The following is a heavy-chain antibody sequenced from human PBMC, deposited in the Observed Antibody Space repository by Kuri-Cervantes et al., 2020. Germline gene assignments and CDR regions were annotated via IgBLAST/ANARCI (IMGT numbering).Heavy chain of an antibody. V-gene: IGHV1-69*05. CDR3: ARDREVTGAFDI. CDR1: GGTFSSYA. D-gene: IGHD3-9*01. Sequence: SVKVSCKASGGTFSSYAISWVRQAPGQGLEWMGGIIPIFGTANYAQKFQGRVTITTDESTSTAYMELSSLRSEDTAVYYCARDREVTGAFDIWGKGTTVTVSS. J-gene: IGHJ6*04. CDR2: IIPIFGTA.